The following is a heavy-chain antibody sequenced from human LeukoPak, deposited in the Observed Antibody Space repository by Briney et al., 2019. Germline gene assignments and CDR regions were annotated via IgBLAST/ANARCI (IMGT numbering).Heavy chain of an antibody. CDR2: ISGSGDNT. J-gene: IGHJ4*02. V-gene: IGHV3-23*01. Sequence: PGGSLRLSCAASGFTFSSHAMNWVRQAPGKGLEWVSAISGSGDNTYYADSVKGRFTISRDNSKNTLYMEMNSLRAEDTAVYYCAKGGRGSIATRPDYWGQGTLVTVSS. CDR1: GFTFSSHA. D-gene: IGHD6-6*01. CDR3: AKGGRGSIATRPDY.